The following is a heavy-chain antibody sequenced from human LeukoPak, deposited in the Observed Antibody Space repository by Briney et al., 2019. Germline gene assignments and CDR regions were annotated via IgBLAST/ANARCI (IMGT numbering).Heavy chain of an antibody. D-gene: IGHD3-22*01. Sequence: SETLSLTCTVSGGSISSSSYYWGWIRQPPGKGREWIGSIYYSGSTYYNPSLKSRVTISVDTSKNQFSLKLSSVTAADTAVYYCARHIPVRGYYDSSGYPDYWGQGTLVTVSS. CDR1: GGSISSSSYY. V-gene: IGHV4-39*01. CDR3: ARHIPVRGYYDSSGYPDY. J-gene: IGHJ4*02. CDR2: IYYSGST.